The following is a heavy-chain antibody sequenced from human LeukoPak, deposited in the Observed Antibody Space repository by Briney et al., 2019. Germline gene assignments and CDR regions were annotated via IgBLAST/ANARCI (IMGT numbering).Heavy chain of an antibody. J-gene: IGHJ6*03. V-gene: IGHV4-39*07. Sequence: PSETLSLTCTVSGGSISSSSYNWAWIRQPPGKGLEWIGNIDNIGSTYYNPSLQSRVTISVDKSKNQFSLKLSSVTAADTAVYYCARVLGNYYYYYYMDVWGKGTTVTVSS. D-gene: IGHD1-14*01. CDR1: GGSISSSSYN. CDR3: ARVLGNYYYYYYMDV. CDR2: IDNIGST.